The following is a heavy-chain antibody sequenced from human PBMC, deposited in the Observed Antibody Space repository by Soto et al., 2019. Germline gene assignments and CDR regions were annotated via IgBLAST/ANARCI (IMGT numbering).Heavy chain of an antibody. Sequence: GGSLRLSCAASGVTFSSYGMHWVRQAPGKGLEWVAVIWYDGSNKYYADSVKGRFTISRDNSKNTLYLQMNSLRAEDTAVYYCARGSYCSSTSCYIANNWFDPWGQGTLVTVSS. J-gene: IGHJ5*02. CDR2: IWYDGSNK. V-gene: IGHV3-33*01. CDR1: GVTFSSYG. CDR3: ARGSYCSSTSCYIANNWFDP. D-gene: IGHD2-2*02.